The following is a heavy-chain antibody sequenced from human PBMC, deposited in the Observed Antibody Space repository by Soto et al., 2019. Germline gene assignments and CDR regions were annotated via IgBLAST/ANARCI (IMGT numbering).Heavy chain of an antibody. Sequence: QVQLVQSGAEVKKPGASVKVSCKASGYTFTSYGISWVRQAPGQGLEWMGWISAYNGNTNYAQKLQGRVTMTTDTPTSTDYMEVRSLRSDDTTVYYCARDERWLQYCDYWGQGTLVTVSS. CDR1: GYTFTSYG. CDR2: ISAYNGNT. J-gene: IGHJ4*02. CDR3: ARDERWLQYCDY. V-gene: IGHV1-18*01. D-gene: IGHD5-12*01.